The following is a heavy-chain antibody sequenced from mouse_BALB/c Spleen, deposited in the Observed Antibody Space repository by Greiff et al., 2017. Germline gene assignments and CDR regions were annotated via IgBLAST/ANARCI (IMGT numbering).Heavy chain of an antibody. V-gene: IGHV1S127*01. CDR1: GYTFTSYW. D-gene: IGHD1-1*01. Sequence: QVQLQQPGAELVKPGASVKMSCKASGYTFTSYWMHWVQQRPGQGLEWIGTIDPSDSYTSYNQKYKGKATLTVDTSSSTAYMQLSSLTSEDSAVYYCTRKRASEGYYGDYWGQGTTLTVSS. J-gene: IGHJ2*01. CDR3: TRKRASEGYYGDY. CDR2: IDPSDSYT.